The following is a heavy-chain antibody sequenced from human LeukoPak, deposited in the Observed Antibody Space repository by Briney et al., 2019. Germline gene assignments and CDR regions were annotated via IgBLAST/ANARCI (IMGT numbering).Heavy chain of an antibody. CDR1: GGSFSGYY. V-gene: IGHV4-34*01. CDR3: ARGKTMVRAFDY. Sequence: PSETLSLTCAVSGGSFSGYYWSWIRQPPGKGLEWIGEINHSGSTNYNPSLKSRVTISVDTSKNQFSLKLISVTAADTAVYYCARGKTMVRAFDYWGQGTLVTVSS. D-gene: IGHD3-10*01. J-gene: IGHJ4*02. CDR2: INHSGST.